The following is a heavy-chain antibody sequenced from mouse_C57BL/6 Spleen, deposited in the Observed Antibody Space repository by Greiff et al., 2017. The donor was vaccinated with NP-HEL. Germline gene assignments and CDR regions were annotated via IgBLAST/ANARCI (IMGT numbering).Heavy chain of an antibody. D-gene: IGHD1-1*01. CDR1: GFTFSSYG. CDR2: ISSGGSYT. CDR3: ARQEALLPRCGGFAY. Sequence: EVQGVESGGDLVKPGGSLKLSCAASGFTFSSYGMSWVRQTPDKRLEWVATISSGGSYTYYPDSVKGRFTISRDNAKNTLYLQMSSLKSEDTAMYYCARQEALLPRCGGFAYWGQGTLVTVSA. J-gene: IGHJ3*01. V-gene: IGHV5-6*01.